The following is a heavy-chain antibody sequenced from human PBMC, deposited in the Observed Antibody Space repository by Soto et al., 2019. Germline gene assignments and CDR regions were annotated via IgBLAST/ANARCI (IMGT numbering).Heavy chain of an antibody. CDR2: ISAYNGNT. D-gene: IGHD2-15*01. J-gene: IGHJ6*02. Sequence: QVQLVQSGAEVKKPGASVKVSCKASGYTFTSYGISWVRQAPGQGLEWMGWISAYNGNTNYAQKLQGRVTMTTDTATSTAYMEMRSLRSDDTAVYYCARYCSGGSCYPWGVAGMDVWGQGTTVTVSS. V-gene: IGHV1-18*01. CDR1: GYTFTSYG. CDR3: ARYCSGGSCYPWGVAGMDV.